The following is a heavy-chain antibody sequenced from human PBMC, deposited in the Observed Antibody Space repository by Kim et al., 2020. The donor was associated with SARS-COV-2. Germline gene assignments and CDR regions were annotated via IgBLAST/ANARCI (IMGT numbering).Heavy chain of an antibody. J-gene: IGHJ4*02. V-gene: IGHV3-11*06. D-gene: IGHD6-13*01. CDR1: GFTFSDYY. Sequence: GGSLRLSCAASGFTFSDYYMSWIRQAPGKGLEWVSYISSSSSYTNYADSVKGRFTISRDNAKNSLYLQMNSLRAEDTAVYYCARGPHIGIAAAGTGGRGFDYWGQGTLVTVSS. CDR3: ARGPHIGIAAAGTGGRGFDY. CDR2: ISSSSSYT.